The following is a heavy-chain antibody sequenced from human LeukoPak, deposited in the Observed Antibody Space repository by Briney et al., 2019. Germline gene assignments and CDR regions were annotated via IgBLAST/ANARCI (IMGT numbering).Heavy chain of an antibody. CDR2: INTKTEGGTT. Sequence: GGSLRLSCAASGFTFTNAWMSWVRQAPGKGLEWVGRINTKTEGGTTDYAAPVTGRFTISRDDSKNMLYLQMNSLKTEDTAVYYCAPHPHRSTWSNWGQGTLVTVSS. J-gene: IGHJ4*02. CDR1: GFTFTNAW. V-gene: IGHV3-15*01. D-gene: IGHD2-2*01. CDR3: APHPHRSTWSN.